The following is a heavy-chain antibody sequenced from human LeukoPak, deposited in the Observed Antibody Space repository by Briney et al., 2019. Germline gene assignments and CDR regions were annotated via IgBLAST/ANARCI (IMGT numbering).Heavy chain of an antibody. Sequence: PGGSLRLSCASSGFTFSSYAMSWVRQAPGKGLEWVSTLSGSGDNSYYADSVKGWFTISRDNSKNTLELQINSLRAEDTAIYYCAREHRSVSDYWGQGTLVTVSS. CDR1: GFTFSSYA. J-gene: IGHJ4*02. D-gene: IGHD5/OR15-5a*01. CDR2: LSGSGDNS. V-gene: IGHV3-23*01. CDR3: AREHRSVSDY.